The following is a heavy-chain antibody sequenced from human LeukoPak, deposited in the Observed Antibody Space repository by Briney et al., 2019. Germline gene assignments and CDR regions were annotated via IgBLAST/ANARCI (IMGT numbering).Heavy chain of an antibody. Sequence: SETLSLTCAVYGGSFSGYYWSLIRQPPGKGLEWIGEINHSGSTNYNPSLKSRVTISVDTSKNQFSLKLSSVTAADTAVYYCARGLSVTTLSSWFDPWGQGTLVTVSS. CDR2: INHSGST. D-gene: IGHD4-17*01. J-gene: IGHJ5*02. CDR3: ARGLSVTTLSSWFDP. V-gene: IGHV4-34*01. CDR1: GGSFSGYY.